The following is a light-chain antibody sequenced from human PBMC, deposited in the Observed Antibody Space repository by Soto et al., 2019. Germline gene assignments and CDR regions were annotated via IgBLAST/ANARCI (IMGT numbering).Light chain of an antibody. Sequence: DIVMTQSPDSLAVSLGERATINCKSSQSVLDSASNKHYLAWYQQKPGQSPKLLIYWASTREFGVPDRFSGSGSGTDFTLTISSLQAEDAAVYYCQQYYSTPQTFGQGTKVEIK. CDR2: WAS. CDR1: QSVLDSASNKHY. V-gene: IGKV4-1*01. CDR3: QQYYSTPQT. J-gene: IGKJ1*01.